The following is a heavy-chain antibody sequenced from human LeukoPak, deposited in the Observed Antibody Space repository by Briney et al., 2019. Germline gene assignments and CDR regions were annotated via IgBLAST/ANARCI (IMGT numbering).Heavy chain of an antibody. V-gene: IGHV4-59*08. CDR3: ARGGNYGDYDGYFDY. CDR2: IYYSGST. Sequence: SETLSLTCTVSGGSISSYYWSWIRQPPGKGLEWIGYIYYSGSTNYNPSLRSRVTISVDTSKNQFSLKLSSVTAADTAVYYCARGGNYGDYDGYFDYWGQGTLVTVSS. J-gene: IGHJ4*02. CDR1: GGSISSYY. D-gene: IGHD4-17*01.